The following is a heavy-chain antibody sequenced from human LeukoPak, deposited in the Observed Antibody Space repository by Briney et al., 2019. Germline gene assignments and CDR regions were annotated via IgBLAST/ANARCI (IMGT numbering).Heavy chain of an antibody. D-gene: IGHD2-8*01. V-gene: IGHV3-21*01. CDR3: ARGDRLGYCTNGVCYPTDY. CDR1: GFSFSIYS. Sequence: GGSLRLSCAASGFSFSIYSMNWVRQAPGKGLEWVSSISGSSSYTYYADSVKGRFTVSRDNAKNSLYPQMNSLRAEDTAVYYCARGDRLGYCTNGVCYPTDYWGQGTLVTVSS. J-gene: IGHJ4*02. CDR2: ISGSSSYT.